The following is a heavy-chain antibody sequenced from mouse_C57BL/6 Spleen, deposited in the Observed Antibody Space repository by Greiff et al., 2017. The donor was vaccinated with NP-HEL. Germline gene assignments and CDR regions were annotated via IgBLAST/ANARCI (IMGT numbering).Heavy chain of an antibody. CDR3: ARGGLYGNYGDWFAY. D-gene: IGHD2-1*01. J-gene: IGHJ3*01. CDR2: INPNNGGT. Sequence: EVQLQESGPELVKPGASVKIPCKASGYTFTDYNMDWVKQSHGKSLEWIGDINPNNGGTIYNQKFKGKATLTVDKSSSTAYMELRSRTSEDTAVYYCARGGLYGNYGDWFAYWGQGTLVTVSA. CDR1: GYTFTDYN. V-gene: IGHV1-18*01.